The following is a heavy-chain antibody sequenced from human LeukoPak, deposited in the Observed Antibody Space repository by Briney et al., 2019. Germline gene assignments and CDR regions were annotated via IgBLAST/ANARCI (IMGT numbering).Heavy chain of an antibody. V-gene: IGHV4-39*01. CDR3: ARHGTRNFYMDV. CDR1: GASFTSSSYY. J-gene: IGHJ6*03. Sequence: SETPSLTCTVSGASFTSSSYYWGWIRQPPGKGLEWIGSFYYSGNTYYNPSLESRLTISVDTSKNQFSLNLSSVTAADTAVYYCARHGTRNFYMDVWGRGTTVTISS. CDR2: FYYSGNT.